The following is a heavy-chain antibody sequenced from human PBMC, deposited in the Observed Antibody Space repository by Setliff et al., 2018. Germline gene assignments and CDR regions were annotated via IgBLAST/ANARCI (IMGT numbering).Heavy chain of an antibody. CDR1: GGSISSGTYY. CDR3: ARDNTMVGATDY. V-gene: IGHV4-61*02. J-gene: IGHJ4*02. Sequence: TLSLTCTVSGGSISSGTYYWSWIRQPAGKGLEWIGRLHTSGSIDYNPSLKSRVTISVDTSKNQFSLRLRSVTAADTAVYFCARDNTMVGATDYWGLGTQVTVSS. D-gene: IGHD1-26*01. CDR2: LHTSGSI.